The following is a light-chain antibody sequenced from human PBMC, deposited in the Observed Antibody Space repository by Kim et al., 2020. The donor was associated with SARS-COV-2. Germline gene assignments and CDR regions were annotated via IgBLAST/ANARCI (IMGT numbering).Light chain of an antibody. CDR3: NSRDSSGNHLWV. CDR1: SRRSYY. V-gene: IGLV3-19*01. Sequence: LGQTVRITSQGDSRRSYYASWYQQKPGQAPVLVSYGKNNRPSWIPDRFPGSSSGNPASLTITGAQAEDEADYYGNSRDSSGNHLWVFGGGTQLTVL. CDR2: GKN. J-gene: IGLJ3*02.